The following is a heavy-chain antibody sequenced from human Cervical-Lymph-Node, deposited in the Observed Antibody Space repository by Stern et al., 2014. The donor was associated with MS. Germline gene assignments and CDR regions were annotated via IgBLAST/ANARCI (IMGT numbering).Heavy chain of an antibody. CDR3: ARGQVVILFDY. J-gene: IGHJ4*02. CDR1: GFTFSSYS. D-gene: IGHD3-22*01. CDR2: ISSSSSYI. Sequence: EDQLVESGGGLVKPGGSLRLSCAASGFTFSSYSMNWVRQAPGKGLEGVSSISSSSSYIYYADSVKGRFTISRDNAKNSLYLQMNSLRAEDTAVYYCARGQVVILFDYWGQGNLVTVSS. V-gene: IGHV3-21*01.